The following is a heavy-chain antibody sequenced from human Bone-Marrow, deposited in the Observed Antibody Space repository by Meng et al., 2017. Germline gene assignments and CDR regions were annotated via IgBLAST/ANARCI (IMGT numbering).Heavy chain of an antibody. D-gene: IGHD4-17*01. CDR1: GFTFSTYA. J-gene: IGHJ4*02. Sequence: GESLKISCAASGFTFSTYAMSWVRQAPGKGLEWVYVISDSGSNTYDVASVRGRFTVSRDNSKNTVSLQMNSLRAEDTPVYFCAALFSGNGDYRYFDYWGQGTLVTVSS. V-gene: IGHV3-23*01. CDR2: ISDSGSNT. CDR3: AALFSGNGDYRYFDY.